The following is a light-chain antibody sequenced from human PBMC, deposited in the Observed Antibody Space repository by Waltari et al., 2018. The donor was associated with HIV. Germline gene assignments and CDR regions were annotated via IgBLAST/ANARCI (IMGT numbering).Light chain of an antibody. V-gene: IGLV2-14*01. CDR2: EVN. Sequence: QSALTQPASVYGSPGQSLTISCTGTNSDVGYLNSVSWYQQHPGKAPKVIIYEVNKRPSGVSNHFSGSKSGYTASLTISGLRAEDEADYYCNSFSTSNTYVFGTGTRVTVL. CDR1: NSDVGYLNS. J-gene: IGLJ1*01. CDR3: NSFSTSNTYV.